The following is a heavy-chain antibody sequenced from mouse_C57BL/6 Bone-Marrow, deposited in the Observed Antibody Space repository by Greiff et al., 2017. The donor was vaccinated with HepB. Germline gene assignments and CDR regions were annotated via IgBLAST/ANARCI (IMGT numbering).Heavy chain of an antibody. Sequence: EVMLVESGAELVRPGASVKLSCTASGFNIKDYYMHWVKQRPEQGLEWIGRIDPEDGDPEYAPKFQGKATMTADTSSNTAYLQLSSLTSEATAVYYCTTPLGYYYAVGRAMDYWGQGTSVTVSS. V-gene: IGHV14-1*01. J-gene: IGHJ4*01. CDR1: GFNIKDYY. D-gene: IGHD1-1*01. CDR2: IDPEDGDP. CDR3: TTPLGYYYAVGRAMDY.